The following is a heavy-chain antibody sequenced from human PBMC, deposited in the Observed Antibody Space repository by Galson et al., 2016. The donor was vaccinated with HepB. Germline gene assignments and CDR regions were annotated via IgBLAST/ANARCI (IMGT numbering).Heavy chain of an antibody. J-gene: IGHJ3*02. CDR2: IHTNSGGT. D-gene: IGHD7-27*01. Sequence: SVKVSCKASGYTFIVYYIHWLRQAPGQGLEWMGWIHTNSGGTNYAQKFQGWVTMTRDTSISTAYMELSRLRTDDTALYYCARQAVPGEPDAFDIWGQGTMVTVSS. CDR3: ARQAVPGEPDAFDI. V-gene: IGHV1-2*04. CDR1: GYTFIVYY.